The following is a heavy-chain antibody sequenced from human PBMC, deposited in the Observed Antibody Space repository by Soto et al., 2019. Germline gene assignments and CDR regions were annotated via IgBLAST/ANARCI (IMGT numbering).Heavy chain of an antibody. CDR1: GFTFSSYA. Sequence: PGGSLRLSCAASGFTFSSYAMSWVRQAPGKGLEWVSAISGSGGSTYYADSVKGRFTISRDNSKNTLYLQMNSLRAEDTAVYYCAKNPGFGSGPLNWFDPWGQGTLVTVSS. D-gene: IGHD3-3*01. CDR2: ISGSGGST. J-gene: IGHJ5*02. CDR3: AKNPGFGSGPLNWFDP. V-gene: IGHV3-23*01.